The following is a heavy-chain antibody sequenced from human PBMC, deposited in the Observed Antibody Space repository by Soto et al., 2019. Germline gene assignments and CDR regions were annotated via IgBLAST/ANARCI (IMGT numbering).Heavy chain of an antibody. J-gene: IGHJ4*02. CDR1: GFTFSSYS. V-gene: IGHV3-48*02. D-gene: IGHD2-8*01. CDR2: ISSGSSTI. Sequence: PGGSLRLSCAASGFTFSSYSMNWVRQAPGKGLEWVSYISSGSSTIYYADSVKGRFTISRDNAKNSLYLQMTSLRDEDTAVYYCATDLYGAYYFDYWGQGTLVTVSS. CDR3: ATDLYGAYYFDY.